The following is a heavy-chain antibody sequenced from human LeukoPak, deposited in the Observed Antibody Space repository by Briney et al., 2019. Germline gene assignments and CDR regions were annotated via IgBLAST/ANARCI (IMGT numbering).Heavy chain of an antibody. CDR2: IYPGDSDT. V-gene: IGHV5-51*01. CDR3: ARLPHGGYYYGSGTKEMIDY. D-gene: IGHD3-10*01. Sequence: GESLKISCKGSGYSFTSYWIGWVRQMPGKGLEWMGIIYPGDSDTRYSPSFQGQVTISADKSISTAYLQWSSLKASDTAMYYCARLPHGGYYYGSGTKEMIDYWGQGTLVTVSS. J-gene: IGHJ4*02. CDR1: GYSFTSYW.